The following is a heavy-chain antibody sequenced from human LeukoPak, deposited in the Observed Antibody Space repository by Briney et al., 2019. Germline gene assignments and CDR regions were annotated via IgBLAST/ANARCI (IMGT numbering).Heavy chain of an antibody. CDR1: GFTFSRTS. Sequence: PPGSLTLSCAASGFTFSRTSVTWVRPAPRKGLEWVATIRGRGVGKYYADSVKGRFNISRDNSKHTLYLQMNSLRTKDTAMYYCTKDSNYLHSGSFFTPSDFWGQGTLVTVSS. CDR2: IRGRGVGK. D-gene: IGHD2-15*01. CDR3: TKDSNYLHSGSFFTPSDF. V-gene: IGHV3-23*01. J-gene: IGHJ4*02.